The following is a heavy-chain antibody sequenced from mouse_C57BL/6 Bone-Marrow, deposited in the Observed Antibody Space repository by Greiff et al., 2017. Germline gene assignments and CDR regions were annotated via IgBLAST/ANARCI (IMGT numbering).Heavy chain of an antibody. CDR1: GYTFTEYT. J-gene: IGHJ2*01. CDR3: ARKDGSHYFDY. V-gene: IGHV1-62-2*01. Sequence: VKLQESGAELVKPGASVKLSCKASGYTFTEYTIHWVKQRSGQGLEWIGWFYPGSGSIKYNEKFKDKATLTADKSSSTAYMQLSSLTSEDSAVYYCARKDGSHYFDYWGQGTTLTVSA. D-gene: IGHD2-2*01. CDR2: FYPGSGSI.